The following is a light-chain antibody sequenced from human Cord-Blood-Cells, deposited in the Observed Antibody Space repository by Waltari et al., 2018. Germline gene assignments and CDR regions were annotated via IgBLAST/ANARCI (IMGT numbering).Light chain of an antibody. V-gene: IGKV1-9*01. CDR3: QQLNSYPPFS. Sequence: DSQLTHSTSFLSASVGDRVTITCRASQGISSYLAWYQQKPGKAPKLLLYAASTLQSGVPSRFSGSGSGTEFALTFSSLQPEDFATYYGQQLNSYPPFSFGQGTKLEIK. CDR1: QGISSY. J-gene: IGKJ2*03. CDR2: AAS.